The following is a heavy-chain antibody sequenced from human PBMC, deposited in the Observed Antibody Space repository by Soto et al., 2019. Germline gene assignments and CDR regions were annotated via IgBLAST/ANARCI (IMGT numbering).Heavy chain of an antibody. CDR2: IKQDGSEK. Sequence: GGSLRLSCAASGFTFSSYWMSWVRQAPGKGLEWVANIKQDGSEKYYVDSVKGRFTISRDNAKNSLYLQMNSLRAEDTAVYYCARSVGTAATVYYLDYWGQGTLVTVSS. CDR1: GFTFSSYW. J-gene: IGHJ4*02. CDR3: ARSVGTAATVYYLDY. D-gene: IGHD2-21*02. V-gene: IGHV3-7*01.